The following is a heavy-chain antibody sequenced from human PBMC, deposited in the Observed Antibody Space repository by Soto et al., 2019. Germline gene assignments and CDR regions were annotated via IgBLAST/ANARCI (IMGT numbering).Heavy chain of an antibody. CDR2: ISSSSSYI. J-gene: IGHJ5*02. CDR3: ARAGVQYSSSSESTGWFDP. V-gene: IGHV3-21*01. Sequence: GGSLRLSCAASGFTFSSYSMNWVRQAPGKGLEWVSSISSSSSYIYYADSVKGRFTISRDNAKNSLYLQMNSLRAEDTAVYYCARAGVQYSSSSESTGWFDPWGQGTLVTVSS. D-gene: IGHD6-6*01. CDR1: GFTFSSYS.